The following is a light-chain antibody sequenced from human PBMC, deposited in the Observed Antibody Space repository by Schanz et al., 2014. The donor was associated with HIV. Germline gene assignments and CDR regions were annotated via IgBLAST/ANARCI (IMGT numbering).Light chain of an antibody. J-gene: IGLJ2*01. CDR1: SSEVGSKT. Sequence: QSVLTQPPSASGAPGQRVTITCSGSSSEVGSKTVNWYKQLPGTASKLLIYSYNQRPSGVPERFSGSKSGTSASLAISGLRSEDEADYYCASWDGGLSVVFGGGTKLTVL. V-gene: IGLV1-44*01. CDR2: SYN. CDR3: ASWDGGLSVV.